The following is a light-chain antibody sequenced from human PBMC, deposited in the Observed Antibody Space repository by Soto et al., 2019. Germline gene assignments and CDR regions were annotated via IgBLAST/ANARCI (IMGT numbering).Light chain of an antibody. CDR3: QPSYSTPLFT. Sequence: DIQMTQSPSSLSASVGDRVTITCRASQSISSYLNWYQQKPGKDPKLLIYAASSLQSGVPSSFSGSGSGTDFPLTISRLQPEDLGTYYCQPSYSTPLFTFGPGTKVAIK. CDR1: QSISSY. J-gene: IGKJ3*01. V-gene: IGKV1-39*01. CDR2: AAS.